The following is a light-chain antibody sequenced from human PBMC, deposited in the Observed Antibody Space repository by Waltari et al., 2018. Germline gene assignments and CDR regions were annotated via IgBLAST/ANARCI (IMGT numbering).Light chain of an antibody. V-gene: IGLV2-14*01. CDR2: EVT. Sequence: QAVLTQPHSVSGSPGQSVTISCTGTSSDVGGYNYVSWYQQHPGTAPKLMIYEVTNRPSGVSDRFSGSKSGNTASLTISGLQADDEADYYCSSYAGSNIVLFGGGTRLTLL. CDR1: SSDVGGYNY. CDR3: SSYAGSNIVL. J-gene: IGLJ2*01.